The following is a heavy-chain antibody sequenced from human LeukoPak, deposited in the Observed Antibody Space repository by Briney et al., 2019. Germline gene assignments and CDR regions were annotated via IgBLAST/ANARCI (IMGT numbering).Heavy chain of an antibody. J-gene: IGHJ1*01. CDR2: ISGSSSSI. CDR3: ASSKIAY. D-gene: IGHD3-16*01. V-gene: IGHV3-21*01. Sequence: AGGSLRLSCAASGFTFNSSSMNWVRQAPGKGLEWVSSISGSSSSIYYADSVKGRFTISRDNAKNSLYLQMNSLRAEDTAVYYCASSKIAYWGQGSLVTVSS. CDR1: GFTFNSSS.